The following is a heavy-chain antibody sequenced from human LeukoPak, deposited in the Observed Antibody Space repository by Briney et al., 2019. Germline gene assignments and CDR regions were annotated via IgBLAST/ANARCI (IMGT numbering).Heavy chain of an antibody. J-gene: IGHJ6*02. V-gene: IGHV3-9*01. CDR3: ARGVGGPYYYYGMDV. CDR1: GFTFDDYA. Sequence: GGSLRLSCAASGFTFDDYAMHWVRQAPGKGLEWVSGISWNSGSIGYADSVKGRFTISRDNAKNSLYLQMNSLRAEDTALYYCARGVGGPYYYYGMDVWGQGPTVTVSS. D-gene: IGHD3-10*01. CDR2: ISWNSGSI.